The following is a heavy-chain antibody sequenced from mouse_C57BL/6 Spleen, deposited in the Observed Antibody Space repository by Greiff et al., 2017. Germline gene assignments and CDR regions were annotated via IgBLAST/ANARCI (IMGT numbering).Heavy chain of an antibody. Sequence: VKLQESGAELARPGASVKLSCKASGYTFTSYGISWVKQRTGQGLEWIGEIYPRSGNTYYNEKFKGKATLTADKSSSPAYMELRSLTSEDSAVXFCAGYYGSTRFGYWGQGTLVTVSA. CDR1: GYTFTSYG. CDR2: IYPRSGNT. CDR3: AGYYGSTRFGY. J-gene: IGHJ3*01. V-gene: IGHV1-81*01. D-gene: IGHD1-1*01.